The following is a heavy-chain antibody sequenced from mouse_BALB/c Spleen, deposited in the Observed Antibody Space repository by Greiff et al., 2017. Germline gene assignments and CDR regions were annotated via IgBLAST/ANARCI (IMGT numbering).Heavy chain of an antibody. CDR2: IDPANGNT. V-gene: IGHV14-3*02. D-gene: IGHD4-1*01. CDR1: GFNIKDTY. J-gene: IGHJ4*01. Sequence: VQLKQSGAELVKPGASVKLSCTASGFNIKDTYMHWVKQRPEQGLEWIGRIDPANGNTKYDPKFQGKATITADTSSNTAYLQLSSLTSEDTAVYYCARRWDLYAMDYWGQGTSVTVSS. CDR3: ARRWDLYAMDY.